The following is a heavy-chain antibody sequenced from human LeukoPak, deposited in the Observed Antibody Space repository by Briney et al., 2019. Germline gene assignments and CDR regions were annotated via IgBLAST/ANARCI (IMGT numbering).Heavy chain of an antibody. J-gene: IGHJ6*02. CDR3: ARSAITMVRGDYYYHGMDV. CDR1: GFTFSTYA. CDR2: IYSGGTT. V-gene: IGHV3-66*01. Sequence: GGSLRLSCVASGFTFSTYAMVWVRQAPGKGLEWVSLIYSGGTTSYADSVKGRFTISRDNSKNTLYFQMNSLRAEDTAVYYCARSAITMVRGDYYYHGMDVWGQGTTVTVSS. D-gene: IGHD3-10*01.